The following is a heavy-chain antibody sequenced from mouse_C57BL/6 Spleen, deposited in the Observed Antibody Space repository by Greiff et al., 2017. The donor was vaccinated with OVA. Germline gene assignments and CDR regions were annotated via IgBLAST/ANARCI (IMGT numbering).Heavy chain of an antibody. CDR1: GYAFTNYL. CDR3: AITGTGFAY. V-gene: IGHV1-54*01. J-gene: IGHJ3*01. D-gene: IGHD4-1*01. Sequence: QVQLQQSGAELVRPGTSVKVSCKASGYAFTNYLIEWVKQRPGQGLEWIGVINPGCGGTNYNEKFKGKATLTADKSSSTAYMQLSSLTSEDSAVYFCAITGTGFAYWGQGTLVTVSA. CDR2: INPGCGGT.